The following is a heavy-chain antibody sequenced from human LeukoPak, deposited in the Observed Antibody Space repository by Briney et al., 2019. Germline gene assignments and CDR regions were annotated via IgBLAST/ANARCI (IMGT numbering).Heavy chain of an antibody. J-gene: IGHJ4*02. V-gene: IGHV3-30*18. CDR3: AQGRITMVRGVFDY. Sequence: GGSLRLSCAASGFTFSSYGMHWVRQAPGTGLEWVAVISYDGSNKYYADSVKGRFTISRDNSKNTLYLQMNSLRAEDTAVYYCAQGRITMVRGVFDYWGQGTLVTVSS. D-gene: IGHD3-10*01. CDR1: GFTFSSYG. CDR2: ISYDGSNK.